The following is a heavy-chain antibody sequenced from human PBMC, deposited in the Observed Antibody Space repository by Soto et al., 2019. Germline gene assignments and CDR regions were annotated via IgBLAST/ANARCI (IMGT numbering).Heavy chain of an antibody. Sequence: EVQLVESGGGLVQPGGSLRLSCAASGFTFSSYAMHWVRQAPGKGLEYVSGITSNGGNTDYASSVKGRFTISRDNSKNTLYLQMGSLRAEDMAVYYCATRIPFGYGMDLWGQATTVTVSS. CDR1: GFTFSSYA. CDR2: ITSNGGNT. D-gene: IGHD2-21*01. V-gene: IGHV3-64*01. J-gene: IGHJ6*02. CDR3: ATRIPFGYGMDL.